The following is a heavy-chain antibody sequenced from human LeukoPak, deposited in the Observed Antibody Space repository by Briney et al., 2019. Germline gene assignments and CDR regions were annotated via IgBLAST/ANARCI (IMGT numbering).Heavy chain of an antibody. CDR1: AFTVSSNY. J-gene: IGHJ4*02. V-gene: IGHV3-66*01. D-gene: IGHD6-19*01. CDR2: IYSGGST. CDR3: AREVGSSGWLDY. Sequence: GGSLRLSCAVSAFTVSSNYMSWVRQAPGKGLEWVSVIYSGGSTYYADSVKGRFTISRDNSKNTLYLQMNSLRAEDTAVYYCAREVGSSGWLDYWGQGTLVTVSS.